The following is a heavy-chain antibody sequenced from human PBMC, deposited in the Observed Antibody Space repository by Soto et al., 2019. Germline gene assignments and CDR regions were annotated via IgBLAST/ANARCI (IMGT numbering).Heavy chain of an antibody. Sequence: PSETLSLTCTVSSGSISSYYWSWIRQPPGKGLEWIGYIHYTGNTNSNPSLKGRVTLSIDPSWNQFSLKLRSVTAADTAVYYFAAGDYLTGFSYREVKWFDPWGQGTLVTVSS. J-gene: IGHJ5*02. CDR2: IHYTGNT. CDR1: SGSISSYY. CDR3: AAGDYLTGFSYREVKWFDP. D-gene: IGHD3-9*01. V-gene: IGHV4-59*01.